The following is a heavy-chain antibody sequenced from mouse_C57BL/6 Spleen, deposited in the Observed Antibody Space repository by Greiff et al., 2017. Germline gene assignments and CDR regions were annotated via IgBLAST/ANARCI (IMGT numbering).Heavy chain of an antibody. D-gene: IGHD2-3*01. V-gene: IGHV5-17*01. J-gene: IGHJ2*01. CDR3: EREGWLLLDY. CDR1: GFTFTDYV. CDR2: ISTGSSTN. Sequence: EVMLVESGGGLVKPGGSLKLSCAASGFTFTDYVMHWVRQAPEKGLEWVAYISTGSSTNNYVDTVKGRFTNSRDKAKNTLFLQMTSLRSEDTAMYYGEREGWLLLDYWGQGTTLTVSS.